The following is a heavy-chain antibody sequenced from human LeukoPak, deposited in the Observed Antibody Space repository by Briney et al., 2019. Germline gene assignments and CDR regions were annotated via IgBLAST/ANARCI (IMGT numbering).Heavy chain of an antibody. V-gene: IGHV4-38-2*02. CDR1: GSSMSSDYY. CDR2: ISDSGSA. J-gene: IGHJ3*02. Sequence: SETLSLTCTVSGSSMSSDYYWGWIRQPPGKGLEWIGSISDSGSAYYNPSLKSRVVISVDPSKKQFSLKLSSVTAADTAVYYCARSEYSYGADAFDIWGQGTMVTVSS. D-gene: IGHD5-18*01. CDR3: ARSEYSYGADAFDI.